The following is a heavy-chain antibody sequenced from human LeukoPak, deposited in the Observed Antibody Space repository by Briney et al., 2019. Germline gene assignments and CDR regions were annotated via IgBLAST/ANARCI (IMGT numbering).Heavy chain of an antibody. J-gene: IGHJ2*01. CDR1: GVSIGRYY. D-gene: IGHD3-10*01. CDR3: ARHRSAVAGDYTYWYFDL. Sequence: SETLSLTCTVSGVSIGRYYWSWVRQRPGQRLEWIGYIYYNGDTDYNPSLKSRVTVSVDTAKNQFSLKLSSVTAADTAVYYCARHRSAVAGDYTYWYFDLWGRGALVTVSS. V-gene: IGHV4-59*08. CDR2: IYYNGDT.